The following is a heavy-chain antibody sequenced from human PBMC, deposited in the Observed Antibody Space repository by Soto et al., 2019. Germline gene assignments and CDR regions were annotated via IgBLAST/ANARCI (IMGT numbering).Heavy chain of an antibody. D-gene: IGHD2-15*01. Sequence: QVQLVESGGGVVQPGRSLRLSCAASGFTFSSYAMYWVRQAPGKGLEWVAVISYDGNNKYYADSVKGRFTISRDNSKXPXXXQXXSVRAEDMAVYYCARAGCDGGSCYTLVGLRYGMDVWGQGTTVTVSS. CDR3: ARAGCDGGSCYTLVGLRYGMDV. J-gene: IGHJ6*02. CDR2: ISYDGNNK. CDR1: GFTFSSYA. V-gene: IGHV3-30-3*01.